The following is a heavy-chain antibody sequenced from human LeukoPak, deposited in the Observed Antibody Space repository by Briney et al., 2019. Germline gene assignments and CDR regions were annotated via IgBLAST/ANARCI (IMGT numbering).Heavy chain of an antibody. CDR1: GFDFRKRG. CDR2: IQYDSRNR. CDR3: IKGAKGGAFDI. Sequence: GGSLRLSCAASGFDFRKRGIHWVRQAPGKGLEWVSFIQYDSRNRYYGTSVRGRFTISRDNDKNTVFLQMNSLRVEDTGVYYCIKGAKGGAFDIWGPGTTVIVSS. D-gene: IGHD3-16*01. J-gene: IGHJ3*02. V-gene: IGHV3-30*02.